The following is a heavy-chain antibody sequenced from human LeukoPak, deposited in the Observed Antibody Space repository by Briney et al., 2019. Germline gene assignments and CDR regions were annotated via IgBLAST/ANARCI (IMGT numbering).Heavy chain of an antibody. D-gene: IGHD2-15*01. CDR1: GGSITNSRYY. J-gene: IGHJ3*02. V-gene: IGHV4-39*01. CDR3: AKCYSFLDGFDI. CDR2: IYSSGST. Sequence: PSETLSLTCTVSGGSITNSRYYWGCIRQPPVKGLEWIGNIYSSGSTYYCPSLKSRVTISVDTSTNQFSLKLSSVTAADAALYYCAKCYSFLDGFDIWGQGTMVSVSS.